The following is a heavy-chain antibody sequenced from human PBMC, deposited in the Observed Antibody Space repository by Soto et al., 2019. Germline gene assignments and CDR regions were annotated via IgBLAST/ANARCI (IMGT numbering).Heavy chain of an antibody. D-gene: IGHD4-4*01. CDR2: IXPKXXDX. J-gene: IGHJ5*02. V-gene: IGHV1-2*02. CDR3: ARKHSLDYIRWGLDP. CDR1: GYPFSDNQ. Sequence: ASVKVSCKASGYPFSDNQIHWLRRAPGQGLEWMGRIXPKXXDXXXXXKXXGRVTTTRDTSIDTAYLELTGLTSDDTATYYCARKHSLDYIRWGLDPWGQGTLVTVSS.